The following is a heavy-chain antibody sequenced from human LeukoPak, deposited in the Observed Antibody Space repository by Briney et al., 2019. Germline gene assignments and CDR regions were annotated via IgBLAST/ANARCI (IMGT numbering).Heavy chain of an antibody. Sequence: GGSLRLSCAASGFTFSSYAIHWVRQAPGKGLEWVAVISFDGSNRYYADSVKGRFTISRDNSKSTLYLQMNSLRAEDTAVYYCAKDGRYFDWFHYWGQGSLVTVSS. CDR2: ISFDGSNR. CDR3: AKDGRYFDWFHY. V-gene: IGHV3-30-3*01. J-gene: IGHJ5*01. D-gene: IGHD3-9*01. CDR1: GFTFSSYA.